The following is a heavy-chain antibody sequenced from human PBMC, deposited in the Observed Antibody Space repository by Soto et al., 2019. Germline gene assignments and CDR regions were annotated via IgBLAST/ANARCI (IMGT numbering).Heavy chain of an antibody. J-gene: IGHJ6*02. Sequence: GGSLRLSCAASGFTFSSYAMSWVRQAPGKGLEWVSAISGSGGSTYYADSVKGRFTISRDNSKNTLYLQMNSLRAEDTAVYYFARVGDLYYRMAYYYYGMDVWGQGATVTVSS. CDR1: GFTFSSYA. V-gene: IGHV3-23*01. CDR3: ARVGDLYYRMAYYYYGMDV. CDR2: ISGSGGST. D-gene: IGHD3-10*01.